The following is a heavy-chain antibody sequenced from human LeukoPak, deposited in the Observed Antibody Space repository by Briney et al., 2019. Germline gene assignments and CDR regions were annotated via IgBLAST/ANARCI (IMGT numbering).Heavy chain of an antibody. Sequence: SQTLSLTCTVSGGSISSGGYYWSWIRQPPGKGLEWIGYIYHSGSTYYNPSLKSRVTISVDRSKNQFSLKLSSVTAADTAVYYCAREGTTGTTGAFDIWAQGTMVTVSS. J-gene: IGHJ3*02. D-gene: IGHD1-1*01. CDR1: GGSISSGGYY. CDR3: AREGTTGTTGAFDI. CDR2: IYHSGST. V-gene: IGHV4-30-2*01.